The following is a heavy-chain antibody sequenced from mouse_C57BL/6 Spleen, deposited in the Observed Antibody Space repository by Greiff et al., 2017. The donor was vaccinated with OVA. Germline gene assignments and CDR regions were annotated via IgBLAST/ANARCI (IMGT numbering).Heavy chain of an antibody. D-gene: IGHD2-4*01. V-gene: IGHV1-82*01. CDR2: IYPGDGDT. Sequence: VKLVESGPELVKPGASVKISCKASGYAFSSSWMNWVKQRPGKGLEWIGRIYPGDGDTNYNGKFKGKATLTADKSSSTAYMQLSSLTSEDSAVYFCARSLYDYDYFDYWGQGTTLTVSS. CDR3: ARSLYDYDYFDY. J-gene: IGHJ2*01. CDR1: GYAFSSSW.